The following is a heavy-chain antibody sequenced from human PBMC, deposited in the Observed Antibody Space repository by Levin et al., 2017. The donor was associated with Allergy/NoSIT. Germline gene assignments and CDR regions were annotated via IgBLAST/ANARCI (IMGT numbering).Heavy chain of an antibody. D-gene: IGHD6-13*01. CDR1: GYTFTGNY. V-gene: IGHV1-2*02. CDR2: INPNSGGT. Sequence: EASVKVSCKASGYTFTGNYMHWVRQAPGQGLEWMGWINPNSGGTKYAQKFQGRVTMTRDTSISTAYMEVSRLRFDDTAVYFCAREYTSSWFDYWGQGTLVTVPS. J-gene: IGHJ4*02. CDR3: AREYTSSWFDY.